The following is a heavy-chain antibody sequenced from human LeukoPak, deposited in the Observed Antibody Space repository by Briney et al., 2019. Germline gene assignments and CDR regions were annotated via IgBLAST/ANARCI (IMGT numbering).Heavy chain of an antibody. CDR2: INHSGST. D-gene: IGHD2-2*01. V-gene: IGHV4-34*01. Sequence: SETLSLTCAVYGGSFSGYYWSWIRQPPGKGLEWIGEINHSGSTNYNPSLKSRVTISVDTSQNQFSLKLSSVTAADTAVYYCARRRRYCSSTSCYFDTWGQGTLVTVSS. CDR3: ARRRRYCSSTSCYFDT. CDR1: GGSFSGYY. J-gene: IGHJ4*02.